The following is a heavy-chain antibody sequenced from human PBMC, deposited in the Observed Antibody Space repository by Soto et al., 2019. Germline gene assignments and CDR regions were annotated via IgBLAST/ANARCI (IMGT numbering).Heavy chain of an antibody. Sequence: QVQLVESGGGVVQPGRSLSLSWAASDFTFSRHGMHWVRQAPGKGLQWVGVIWSDGSNEVYADSVKGRFIISSDNSKNILYHQLNSLRAEDTAVYYCARERTFGDNIPNCMDVWGTGITVTVSS. J-gene: IGHJ6*03. CDR3: ARERTFGDNIPNCMDV. CDR1: DFTFSRHG. V-gene: IGHV3-33*01. CDR2: IWSDGSNE. D-gene: IGHD3-10*01.